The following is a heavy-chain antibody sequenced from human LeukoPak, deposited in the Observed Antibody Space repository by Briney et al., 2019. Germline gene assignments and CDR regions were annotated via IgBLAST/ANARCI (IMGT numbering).Heavy chain of an antibody. D-gene: IGHD4-17*01. CDR2: INTNTGNP. CDR3: ARDHRIKTTVTTIVY. CDR1: GNTFTTYA. V-gene: IGHV7-4-1*02. Sequence: ASVKVSCKASGNTFTTYAMNWVRQAPGQGLGWMGWINTNTGNPTYAQGFTGRFVFSLDTSVSTAYLQISSLKAEDTAVYYCARDHRIKTTVTTIVYWGQGTLVTVSS. J-gene: IGHJ4*02.